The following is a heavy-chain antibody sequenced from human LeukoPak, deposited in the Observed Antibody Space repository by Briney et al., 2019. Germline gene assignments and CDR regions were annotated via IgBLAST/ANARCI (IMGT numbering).Heavy chain of an antibody. D-gene: IGHD2-2*01. CDR3: ARDLLGCSSTSCRPYNWFDP. J-gene: IGHJ5*02. CDR1: GYTFTSYG. Sequence: ASVKVSCKASGYTFTSYGISWVRQAPGQGLEWMGWISAYNGNTNYAQKLQGRVTMTTDTSTSTAHTELRSLRSDDTAVYYCARDLLGCSSTSCRPYNWFDPWGQGTLVTVSS. CDR2: ISAYNGNT. V-gene: IGHV1-18*04.